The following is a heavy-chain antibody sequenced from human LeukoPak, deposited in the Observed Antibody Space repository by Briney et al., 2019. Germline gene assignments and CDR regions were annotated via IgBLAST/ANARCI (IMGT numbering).Heavy chain of an antibody. V-gene: IGHV3-23*01. Sequence: PGASLRFSCAASGFTFSSDAMTCVRQAPGKGLEWVSDIGASGGSPYYADSVKGRFTISRDNSKNTLYVQMNSLRAEDTAVYYCARGYYLLDFWGQGTLVTASS. D-gene: IGHD3-10*01. CDR3: ARGYYLLDF. CDR1: GFTFSSDA. J-gene: IGHJ4*02. CDR2: IGASGGSP.